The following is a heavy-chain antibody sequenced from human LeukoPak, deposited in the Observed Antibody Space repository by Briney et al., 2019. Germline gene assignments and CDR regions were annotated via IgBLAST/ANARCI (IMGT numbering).Heavy chain of an antibody. Sequence: PGGSLRLSCAASGFTFSSYSMNWVRQAPGKGLVWVSRINSDGSSTSYADSVKGRFTISRDNAKNTLYLQMNSLRAEDTAVYYCARGPRVTGTDIDYWGQGTLVTVSS. J-gene: IGHJ4*02. V-gene: IGHV3-74*01. D-gene: IGHD2-21*02. CDR1: GFTFSSYS. CDR2: INSDGSST. CDR3: ARGPRVTGTDIDY.